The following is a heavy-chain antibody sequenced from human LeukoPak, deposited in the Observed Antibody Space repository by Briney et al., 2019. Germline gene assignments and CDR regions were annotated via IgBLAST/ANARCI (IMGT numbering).Heavy chain of an antibody. D-gene: IGHD2-2*02. V-gene: IGHV1-2*02. Sequence: PVASVRVSCKASGYTFTGYYMHWVRQAPGQGLEWMGWINPNSGGTNYAQKFQGRVTMTRDTSISTAYMELSRLRSDDTAVYYCARGGCSSTSCYTGPDAFDIWGQGTMVTVSS. CDR1: GYTFTGYY. CDR2: INPNSGGT. CDR3: ARGGCSSTSCYTGPDAFDI. J-gene: IGHJ3*02.